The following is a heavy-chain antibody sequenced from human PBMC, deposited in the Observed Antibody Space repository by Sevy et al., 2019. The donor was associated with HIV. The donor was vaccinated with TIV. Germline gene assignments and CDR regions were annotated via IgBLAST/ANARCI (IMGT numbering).Heavy chain of an antibody. CDR2: IRQDGNEI. CDR3: ARRYFDV. Sequence: GGSLRLSCAASGFTFHTYWMQWVRQAPGKGLEWAANIRQDGNEIYYADSVKGRFTISRDNAMQSLYLEMNNLRVEDLGIYYCARRYFDVWGQGTLVTVSS. J-gene: IGHJ4*02. CDR1: GFTFHTYW. V-gene: IGHV3-7*01.